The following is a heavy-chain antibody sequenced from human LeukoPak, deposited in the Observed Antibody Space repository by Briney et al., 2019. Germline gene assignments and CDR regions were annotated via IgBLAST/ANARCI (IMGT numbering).Heavy chain of an antibody. CDR1: GYTFTKYA. CDR2: INTNTRTP. Sequence: ASVKVSCKASGYTFTKYAINWERQAPGQGLEWMGWINTNTRTPTYAQGFTGRLVFSLDTSVNTAYLQISSLATEDTAVYYCARGGFESRWACDVWGQGTVVTVSS. V-gene: IGHV7-4-1*02. J-gene: IGHJ3*01. D-gene: IGHD2-15*01. CDR3: ARGGFESRWACDV.